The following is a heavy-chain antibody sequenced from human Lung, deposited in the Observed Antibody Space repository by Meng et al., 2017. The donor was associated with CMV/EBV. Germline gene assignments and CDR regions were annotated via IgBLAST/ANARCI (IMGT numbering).Heavy chain of an antibody. J-gene: IGHJ6*02. CDR3: ARCKIYDFSFYGMDV. CDR2: ISSSGDII. CDR1: GFTFSDYY. D-gene: IGHD3-3*01. Sequence: GGSLRLSXAASGFTFSDYYMTWVRRAPGKGLEWISYISSSGDIILYADSVKGRFTISRDNAEKSLYLQMNSLRAEDTALYFCARCKIYDFSFYGMDVWGQGTTVTVSS. V-gene: IGHV3-11*04.